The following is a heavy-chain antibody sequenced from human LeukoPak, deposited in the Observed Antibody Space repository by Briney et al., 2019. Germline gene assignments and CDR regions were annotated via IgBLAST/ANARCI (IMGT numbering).Heavy chain of an antibody. CDR2: IKQDGSEK. D-gene: IGHD3-10*01. J-gene: IGHJ4*02. Sequence: GGSLRLSCAASGFTFSSYWMSWVRQAPGKGLEWVANIKQDGSEKYYVDSVKGRFTISRDNAKNSLYLQMNSLRAEDMALYYCAKGVDSITMAFDYWGQGTLVTVSS. CDR3: AKGVDSITMAFDY. CDR1: GFTFSSYW. V-gene: IGHV3-7*03.